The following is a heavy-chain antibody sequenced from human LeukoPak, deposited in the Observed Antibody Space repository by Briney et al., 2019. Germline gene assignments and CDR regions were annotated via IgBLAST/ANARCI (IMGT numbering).Heavy chain of an antibody. CDR3: ARSPALRFLEWLSRGFDH. D-gene: IGHD3-3*01. J-gene: IGHJ4*02. CDR1: GFIFSSYS. CDR2: ISSSSNTI. V-gene: IGHV3-48*01. Sequence: GGSLRLSCAASGFIFSSYSLNWVRQAPGKGLEGISYISSSSNTIYYADSVKGRFTISRDNAKKSLYLQMNSLRAEDTAVYYCARSPALRFLEWLSRGFDHWGQGILVSVSS.